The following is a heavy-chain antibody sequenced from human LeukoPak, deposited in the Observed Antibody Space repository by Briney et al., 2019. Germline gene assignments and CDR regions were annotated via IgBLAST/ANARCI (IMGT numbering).Heavy chain of an antibody. CDR1: GFSLSSYG. V-gene: IGHV3-33*01. CDR2: IMFDGSNK. D-gene: IGHD3-9*01. Sequence: GRSLRLSCAASGFSLSSYGMHWVRQAPGKGLEWVAVIMFDGSNKYYADSVKGRFTISRDNSRNTLYLQMNSPRAEETAVYYCAGILTGYHNWFEACGQGTLVTVSS. J-gene: IGHJ5*02. CDR3: AGILTGYHNWFEA.